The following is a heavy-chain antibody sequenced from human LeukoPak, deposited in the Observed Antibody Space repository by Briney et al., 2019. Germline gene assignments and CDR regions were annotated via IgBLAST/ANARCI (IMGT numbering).Heavy chain of an antibody. Sequence: GGSLRLSCAASGFTFSSYGMHWVREAPGKGLVWVAAIWYDGSNKYYGDSVKGRFTISRDNSKNTLYLQMNSLRAEDTSVYYCARDHGYFHHWGQGTLVTVSS. CDR2: IWYDGSNK. V-gene: IGHV3-33*01. CDR1: GFTFSSYG. CDR3: ARDHGYFHH. J-gene: IGHJ1*01.